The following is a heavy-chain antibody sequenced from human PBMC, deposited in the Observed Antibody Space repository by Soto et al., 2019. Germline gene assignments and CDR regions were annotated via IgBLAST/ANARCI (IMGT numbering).Heavy chain of an antibody. D-gene: IGHD3-16*02. V-gene: IGHV3-23*01. Sequence: GGSLRLSCAASGFTFSSYAMSWVRQAPGKGLEWVSAISGSGGSTYYADSVKGRFTISRDNSKNTLYLQMNSLRAEDTAVYYCAKDQRLTHLGELSLLADYWGQGTLVTVSS. CDR2: ISGSGGST. CDR1: GFTFSSYA. J-gene: IGHJ4*02. CDR3: AKDQRLTHLGELSLLADY.